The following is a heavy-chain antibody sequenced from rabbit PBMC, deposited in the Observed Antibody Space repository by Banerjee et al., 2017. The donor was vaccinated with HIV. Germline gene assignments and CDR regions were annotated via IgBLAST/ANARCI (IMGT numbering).Heavy chain of an antibody. CDR3: ARRGYGYAAHYFKL. CDR2: IYTGDGST. J-gene: IGHJ4*01. CDR1: GFTISSSYW. Sequence: QEQLVESGGGLVQPEGSLTLTCTASGFTISSSYWICWVRQAPGKGLEWIGCIYTGDGSTYYASWVNGRFTISRSTSLNTVDLKMTSLTAADTATYFCARRGYGYAAHYFKLWGQGTLVTVS. V-gene: IGHV1S47*01. D-gene: IGHD6-1*01.